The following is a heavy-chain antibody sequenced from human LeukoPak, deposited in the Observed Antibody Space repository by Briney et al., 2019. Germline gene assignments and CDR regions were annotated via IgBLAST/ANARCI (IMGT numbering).Heavy chain of an antibody. D-gene: IGHD6-19*01. CDR2: INPSGGST. CDR1: GXXFTXYY. J-gene: IGHJ4*02. V-gene: IGHV1-46*01. Sequence: XSXXASGXXFTXYYXYWVRQXPXQXLEXMGIINPSGGSTSYAQKFQGRVTMTRDTSTSTVYMELSSLRSEDTAVYYCATLGSGWYVESDYWGQGTLVTVSS. CDR3: ATLGSGWYVESDY.